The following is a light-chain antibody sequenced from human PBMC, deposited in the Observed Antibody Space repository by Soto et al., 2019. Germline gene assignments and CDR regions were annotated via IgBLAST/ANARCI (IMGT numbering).Light chain of an antibody. CDR1: SSDVGRYNY. CDR2: DVS. CDR3: SSYTTSSTVV. Sequence: QSALTQPASVSGSPGQSITISCTGTSSDVGRYNYVSWYQQHPGKAPKLMIYDVSRRPSGISYRFSGSKSANTASLTISGLQSEDEADYYCSSYTTSSTVVFVGGTKVTVL. V-gene: IGLV2-14*01. J-gene: IGLJ2*01.